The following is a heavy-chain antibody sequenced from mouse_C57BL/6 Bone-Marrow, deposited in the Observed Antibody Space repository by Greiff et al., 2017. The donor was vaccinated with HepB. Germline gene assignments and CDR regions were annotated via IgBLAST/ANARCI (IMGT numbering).Heavy chain of an antibody. CDR1: GYTFTSYW. CDR2: INPSDSYT. J-gene: IGHJ2*01. CDR3: AREGYGSNRYYVDY. V-gene: IGHV1-69*01. Sequence: VQLQQPGAELVMPGASVKLSCKASGYTFTSYWMHWVKQRPGQGLEWIGEINPSDSYTNYNQKFKGKSTLTVDKSSSTAYMQLSSLTSEDSAVYYCAREGYGSNRYYVDYWGQGTTLTVSS. D-gene: IGHD1-1*01.